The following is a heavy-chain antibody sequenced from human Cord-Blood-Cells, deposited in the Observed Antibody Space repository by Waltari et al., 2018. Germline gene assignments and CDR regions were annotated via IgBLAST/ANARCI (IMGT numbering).Heavy chain of an antibody. CDR3: ASGIAAAGTEYFQH. CDR2: SDYSGRP. Sequence: QLQLQESGPGLVKPSETLSLTCTVSGGSISSSSYYWGWIRQPPGKGLAWIWCSDYSGRPYYNRSLKSRVTISVDTSKNQFSLKLSAVTAADTAVYYCASGIAAAGTEYFQHWGQGTLVTVSS. CDR1: GGSISSSSYY. D-gene: IGHD6-13*01. V-gene: IGHV4-39*01. J-gene: IGHJ1*01.